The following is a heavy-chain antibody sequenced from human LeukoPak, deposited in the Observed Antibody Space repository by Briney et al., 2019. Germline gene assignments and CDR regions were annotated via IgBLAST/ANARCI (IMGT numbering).Heavy chain of an antibody. CDR3: ARLTGIAVAGNRHFDY. CDR2: IYYSGCT. Sequence: PSETLSLTCTVSGGSISSYYWSWIRQPPGKGLEWIGYIYYSGCTNYNPSLKSRVTISVDTSKNQFSLKLSSVTAADTAVYYCARLTGIAVAGNRHFDYWGQGTLVTVSS. D-gene: IGHD6-19*01. CDR1: GGSISSYY. J-gene: IGHJ4*02. V-gene: IGHV4-59*08.